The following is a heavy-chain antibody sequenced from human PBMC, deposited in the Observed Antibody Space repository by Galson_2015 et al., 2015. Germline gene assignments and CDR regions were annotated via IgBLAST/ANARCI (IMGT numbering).Heavy chain of an antibody. D-gene: IGHD5-12*01. J-gene: IGHJ6*02. Sequence: SVKVSCKASGGTFSSYAISWVRQAPGQGLEWMGGIIPIFGTANYAQKFQGRVTITADESTSTAYMELSSLRSEDTAVYYCARDRGGGYSPTYYYYGMDVWGQGTTVTVSS. V-gene: IGHV1-69*13. CDR3: ARDRGGGYSPTYYYYGMDV. CDR2: IIPIFGTA. CDR1: GGTFSSYA.